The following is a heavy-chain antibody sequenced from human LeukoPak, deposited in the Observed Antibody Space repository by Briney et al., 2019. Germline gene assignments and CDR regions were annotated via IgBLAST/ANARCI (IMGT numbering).Heavy chain of an antibody. J-gene: IGHJ4*02. V-gene: IGHV3-23*01. D-gene: IGHD3-10*01. CDR1: GFTFSSYA. CDR2: ISGSGGST. Sequence: TGGSLRLSCAASGFTFSSYAMSWVRQAPGKGLEWVSAISGSGGSTYYADSVKGRFTISRDNSKNTLYLQMNSLRAEDTAVYYCAKDSTHRSRETQYQPPITMVRGSPLDYWGQGTLVTVSS. CDR3: AKDSTHRSRETQYQPPITMVRGSPLDY.